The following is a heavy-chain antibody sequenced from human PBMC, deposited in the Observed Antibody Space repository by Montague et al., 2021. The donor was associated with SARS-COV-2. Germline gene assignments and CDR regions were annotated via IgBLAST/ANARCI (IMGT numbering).Heavy chain of an antibody. D-gene: IGHD6-19*01. CDR1: GGSISNYY. V-gene: IGHV4-4*07. CDR3: ARESGYSSGWRYYYAMDV. Sequence: SETLSLTCTVSGGSISNYYWTWIRQPAGKGLEWIGRLYTSGSTTYNPSLKSRVTMSVDTSKNQFSLNVTSVTAADTAIHYCARESGYSSGWRYYYAMDVWGQGTTVTVS. CDR2: LYTSGST. J-gene: IGHJ6*02.